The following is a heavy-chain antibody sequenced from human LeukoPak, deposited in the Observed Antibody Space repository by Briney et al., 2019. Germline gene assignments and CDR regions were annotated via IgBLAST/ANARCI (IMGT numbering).Heavy chain of an antibody. D-gene: IGHD3-10*01. J-gene: IGHJ4*02. CDR2: INGDGSNT. Sequence: GGSLRLSCAASGFTFSSHWMHWVRQAPGKGLVWVSRINGDGSNTTYADSVKGRFTISRGNSKNTLFLQMNSLRPEDTAVYFCARDPGGYFDYWGQGTLVTVSS. CDR1: GFTFSSHW. CDR3: ARDPGGYFDY. V-gene: IGHV3-74*03.